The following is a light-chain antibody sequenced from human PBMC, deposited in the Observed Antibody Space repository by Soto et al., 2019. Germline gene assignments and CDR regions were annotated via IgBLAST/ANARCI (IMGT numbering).Light chain of an antibody. J-gene: IGKJ1*01. CDR3: QQYGSSPAT. CDR1: QSVSSSY. CDR2: DAS. Sequence: EIVLTQSPGTLSLSTGERATLSCRASQSVSSSYLAWYQQKPGQAPRLLIYDASSRATGIPDRFSGSGSGTDFTLTISRLEPEDFAVYYCQQYGSSPATFGQGTKVDIK. V-gene: IGKV3-20*01.